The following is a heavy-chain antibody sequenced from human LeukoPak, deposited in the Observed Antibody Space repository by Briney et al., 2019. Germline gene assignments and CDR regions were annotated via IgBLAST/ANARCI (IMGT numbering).Heavy chain of an antibody. V-gene: IGHV3-30*02. Sequence: GGSLRLSCAASGFTFSSYGMHWVRQAPGKGLEWVAFIRYDGSNKYYADSVKGRFTISRDNSKDTLYLQMNSLRAEDTAVYYCAKDDGGSGSYWRQDRGAFDIWGQGTMVTVSS. CDR3: AKDDGGSGSYWRQDRGAFDI. CDR1: GFTFSSYG. J-gene: IGHJ3*02. CDR2: IRYDGSNK. D-gene: IGHD1-26*01.